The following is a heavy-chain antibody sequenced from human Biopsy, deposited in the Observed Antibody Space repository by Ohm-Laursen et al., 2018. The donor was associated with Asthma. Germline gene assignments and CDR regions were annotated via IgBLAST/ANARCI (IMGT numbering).Heavy chain of an antibody. CDR1: GVALSGYT. CDR2: IVFASGAT. D-gene: IGHD2/OR15-2a*01. CDR3: AAGRTSLQGESLI. Sequence: SVKVSCNTSGVALSGYTFEWVRQTRGLGLEWIAWIVFASGATNYAQNFQDRLTVTRDMSAGSVSMELRSLSSTDTAVYYCAAGRTSLQGESLIWGQGTLVSVSS. J-gene: IGHJ4*01. V-gene: IGHV1-58*01.